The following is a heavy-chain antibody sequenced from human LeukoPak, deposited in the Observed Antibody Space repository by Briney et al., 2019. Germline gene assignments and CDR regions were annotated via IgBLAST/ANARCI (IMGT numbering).Heavy chain of an antibody. J-gene: IGHJ4*02. CDR1: GYTFTGYY. V-gene: IGHV1-2*02. Sequence: ASVKVSCKASGYTFTGYYMHWVRQAPGQGLEWMGWINPNSGGTNYAQKFQGRVTMTRDTSISTAYMELSRLRSDDTAVYYCAMTDYYDSSGYYYVQFDYWAREPWSPSPQ. CDR3: AMTDYYDSSGYYYVQFDY. CDR2: INPNSGGT. D-gene: IGHD3-22*01.